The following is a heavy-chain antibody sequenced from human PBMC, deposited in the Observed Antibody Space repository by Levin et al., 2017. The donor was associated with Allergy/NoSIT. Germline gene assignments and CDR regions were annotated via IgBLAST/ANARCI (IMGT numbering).Heavy chain of an antibody. Sequence: ASVKVSCKASGYTFTGYYMHWVRQAPGQGLEWMGWINPNSGGTNYAQKFQGRVTMTRDTSISTAYMELSRLRSDDTAVYYCVGVVVPAAMGYFDYWGQGTLVTVSS. CDR3: VGVVVPAAMGYFDY. V-gene: IGHV1-2*02. D-gene: IGHD2-2*01. CDR2: INPNSGGT. J-gene: IGHJ4*02. CDR1: GYTFTGYY.